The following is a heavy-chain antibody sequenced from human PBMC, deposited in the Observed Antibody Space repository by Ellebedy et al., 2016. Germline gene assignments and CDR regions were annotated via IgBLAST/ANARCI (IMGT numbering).Heavy chain of an antibody. D-gene: IGHD4-23*01. CDR2: ISSTSSTI. CDR3: AKDKGWVTPLHYMDV. CDR1: GFIFSTYS. J-gene: IGHJ6*03. Sequence: GGSLRLXCAASGFIFSTYSMNWVRQAPGKGLEWVSYISSTSSTIYYADSVKGRFTISRDNAKNSLYLQMNSLRAEDTALYYCAKDKGWVTPLHYMDVWGKGTTVTVSS. V-gene: IGHV3-48*04.